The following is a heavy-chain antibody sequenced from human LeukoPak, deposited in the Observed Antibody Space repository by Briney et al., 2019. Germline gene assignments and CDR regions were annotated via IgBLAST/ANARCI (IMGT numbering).Heavy chain of an antibody. CDR1: GFTFSSYG. V-gene: IGHV3-30*03. J-gene: IGHJ3*02. CDR2: ISFDGSNK. D-gene: IGHD3/OR15-3a*01. Sequence: GGSLRLSCAASGFTFSSYGMHWVRQAPGKGLEWVAVISFDGSNKYYADSVKGRFTISRDNSKNTLYLQMNSLRAEDTAVYYCARVGWLDAFDIWGQGTMVTVSS. CDR3: ARVGWLDAFDI.